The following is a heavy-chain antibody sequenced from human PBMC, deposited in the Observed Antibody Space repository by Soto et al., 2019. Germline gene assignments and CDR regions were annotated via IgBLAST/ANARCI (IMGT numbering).Heavy chain of an antibody. CDR2: ISYDGSNK. CDR1: GFTFSSYA. Sequence: GGSLRLSCAASGFTFSSYAMHWVRQAPGKGLEWVAVISYDGSNKYYADSVKGRFTISRDNSKNTLYLQMNSLRAEDTAVYYCARDFFVDLYDYWGQGTLVPSRQ. D-gene: IGHD2-15*01. CDR3: ARDFFVDLYDY. V-gene: IGHV3-30-3*01. J-gene: IGHJ4*02.